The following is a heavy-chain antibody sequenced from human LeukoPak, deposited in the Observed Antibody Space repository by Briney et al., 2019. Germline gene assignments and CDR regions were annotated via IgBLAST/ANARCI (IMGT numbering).Heavy chain of an antibody. Sequence: GGSLRLSCVSSGFTSSNYWMKWVRQAPGKGLEWVASIKEVGGEKFSVSSVKGAITPSRDKTRNSPDLQINRLTEKETGINVCARADGTVWGRGPTVTVSS. V-gene: IGHV3-7*01. J-gene: IGHJ6*04. CDR2: IKEVGGEK. CDR1: GFTSSNYW. CDR3: ARADGTV.